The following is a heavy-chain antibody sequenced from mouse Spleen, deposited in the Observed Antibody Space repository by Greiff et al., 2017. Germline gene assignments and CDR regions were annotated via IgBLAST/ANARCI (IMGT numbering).Heavy chain of an antibody. V-gene: IGHV5-9-3*01. CDR2: ISSGGSYT. CDR1: GFTFSSYA. Sequence: EVKLVESGGGLVKPGGSLKLSCAASGFTFSSYAMSWVRQTPEKRLEWVATISSGGSYTYYPDSVKGRFTISRDNAKNTLYLQMSSLRSEDTAMYYCARHPRDAMDYWGQGTSVTVSS. CDR3: ARHPRDAMDY. J-gene: IGHJ4*01.